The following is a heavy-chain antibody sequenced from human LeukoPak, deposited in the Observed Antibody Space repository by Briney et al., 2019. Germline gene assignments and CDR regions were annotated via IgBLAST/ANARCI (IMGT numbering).Heavy chain of an antibody. CDR1: GFTFSSYS. CDR3: TRDSGFGGNPESFDY. V-gene: IGHV3-21*01. J-gene: IGHJ4*02. Sequence: GGSLRLSCAASGFTFSSYSMNWVRQAPRKGLDWVSSISSSGTYIYYADSVRGRFTISRDNAKNSLYLQMNSLRAEDTAVYYCTRDSGFGGNPESFDYWGQGTLVTVSS. D-gene: IGHD4-23*01. CDR2: ISSSGTYI.